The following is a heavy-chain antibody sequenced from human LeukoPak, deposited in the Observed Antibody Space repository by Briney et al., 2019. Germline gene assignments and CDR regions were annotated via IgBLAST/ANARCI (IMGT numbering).Heavy chain of an antibody. CDR1: GFTFSDFW. CDR2: IHPEGNEK. CDR3: ARDHYSSGWADY. V-gene: IGHV3-7*01. J-gene: IGHJ4*02. D-gene: IGHD6-19*01. Sequence: PGGSLRLSCAVSGFTFSDFWMSWVRQAPGRGLEWVANIHPEGNEKYHVESVKGRFTISRDNAKNSLYLQMDSLRVEDTAVYYCARDHYSSGWADYWGQGTLVTVSS.